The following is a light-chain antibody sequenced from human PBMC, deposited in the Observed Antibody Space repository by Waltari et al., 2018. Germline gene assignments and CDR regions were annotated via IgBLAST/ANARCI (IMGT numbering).Light chain of an antibody. V-gene: IGLV2-14*03. CDR1: SSDVGGYDN. J-gene: IGLJ2*01. CDR2: DVS. CDR3: NSYTSSSTLV. Sequence: QSAMTQPASWSGSPGHSITVSCTGTSSDVGGYDNVSWYQQHQDNTPKLMIYDVSNPPSGVFTRFSGSKPGNTASLTISGLQAEDEADYYCNSYTSSSTLVFGGGTKLTV.